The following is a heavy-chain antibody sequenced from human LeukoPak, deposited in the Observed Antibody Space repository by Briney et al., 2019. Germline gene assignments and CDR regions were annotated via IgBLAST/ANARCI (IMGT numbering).Heavy chain of an antibody. V-gene: IGHV1-18*01. CDR2: ISAYNGNT. D-gene: IGHD1-1*01. J-gene: IGHJ4*02. CDR1: GYTFSTYD. CDR3: ARAPGTGTPDY. Sequence: ASVKVSCKASGYTFSTYDVIWVRQATGQGLEWMGWISAYNGNTNYAQKLQGRVTMTTDTSTSTAYMELRSLRSDDTAVYYCARAPGTGTPDYWGQGTLVTVSS.